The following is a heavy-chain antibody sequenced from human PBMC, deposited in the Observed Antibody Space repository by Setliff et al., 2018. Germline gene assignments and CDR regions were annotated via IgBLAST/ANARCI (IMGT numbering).Heavy chain of an antibody. CDR1: GGSISSYY. CDR2: IYYSGST. D-gene: IGHD3-22*01. J-gene: IGHJ3*02. CDR3: ARASYYYDSRGYYGAGAFDI. V-gene: IGHV4-59*01. Sequence: SETLSLTCTVSGGSISSYYWSWIRRPPGKGLEWIGYIYYSGSTNYNPSLKSRVTISVDTSKNQFSLKLSSVTAADTAVYYCARASYYYDSRGYYGAGAFDIWGQGTMVTVSS.